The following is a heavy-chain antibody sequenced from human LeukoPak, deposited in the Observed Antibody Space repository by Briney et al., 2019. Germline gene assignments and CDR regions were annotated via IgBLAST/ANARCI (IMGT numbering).Heavy chain of an antibody. D-gene: IGHD6-13*01. CDR1: GFTFSSYA. V-gene: IGHV3-23*01. CDR3: AKKGLASAGRPPYFDY. J-gene: IGHJ4*02. CDR2: ISGSGGT. Sequence: TGGSLRLSCAASGFTFSSYAMSWVRQAPGKGLEWVSAISGSGGTYYADSVKGRFTISRDNSKNTLYLQMNNLRAEDTAIYYCAKKGLASAGRPPYFDYWGQGALVTVPS.